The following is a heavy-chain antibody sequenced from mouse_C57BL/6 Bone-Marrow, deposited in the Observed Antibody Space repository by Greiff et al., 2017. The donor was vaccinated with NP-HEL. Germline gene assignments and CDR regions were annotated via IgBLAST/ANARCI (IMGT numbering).Heavy chain of an antibody. CDR2: IYPRSGNT. CDR3: ASPYYGSSSWFAY. J-gene: IGHJ3*01. Sequence: QVHVKQSGAELARPGASVKLSCKASGYTFTSYGISWVKQRTGQGLEWIGEIYPRSGNTYYNEKFKGKATLTADKSSSTAYMELRSLTSEDSAVYFCASPYYGSSSWFAYWGQGTLVTVSA. D-gene: IGHD1-1*01. CDR1: GYTFTSYG. V-gene: IGHV1-81*01.